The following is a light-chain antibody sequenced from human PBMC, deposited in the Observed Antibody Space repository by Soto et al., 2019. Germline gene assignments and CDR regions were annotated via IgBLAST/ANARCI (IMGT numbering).Light chain of an antibody. J-gene: IGKJ1*01. Sequence: DIQMTQSPSALSASVGDRVTITCRASQSISSWLAWYQQKPGKAPKLLIYDDSNLGSGVPSRFSGSGSGTEFTLTISSLQPDDFATYYCQQYNSYRTFGQGTKVEIK. CDR3: QQYNSYRT. V-gene: IGKV1-5*01. CDR2: DDS. CDR1: QSISSW.